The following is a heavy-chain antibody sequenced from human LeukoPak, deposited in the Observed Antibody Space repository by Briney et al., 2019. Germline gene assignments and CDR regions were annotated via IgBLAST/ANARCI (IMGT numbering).Heavy chain of an antibody. CDR2: ISSNGGST. CDR1: GFTFSSYA. CDR3: AREYCTNGVCYGGFDY. Sequence: GGSLRLSCAASGFTFSSYAMHWVRQAPGKGLEYVSAISSNGGSTYYANSVKGRFTISRDNSKNTLYLQMGSLRAEDMAVYYCAREYCTNGVCYGGFDYWGQGTLVTVSS. J-gene: IGHJ4*02. D-gene: IGHD2-8*01. V-gene: IGHV3-64*01.